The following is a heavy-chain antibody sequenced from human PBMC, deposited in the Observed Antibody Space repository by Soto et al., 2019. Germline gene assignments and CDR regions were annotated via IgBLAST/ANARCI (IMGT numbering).Heavy chain of an antibody. CDR1: GYTFTGYY. J-gene: IGHJ5*02. V-gene: IGHV1-2*02. Sequence: QVQLVQSGAEVKKPGASVKVSCKASGYTFTGYYMHWVRQAPGQGLEWMGWINPNSGGTNYAQKFQGRVTMTRDTSISTAYMELSRLRSDDTTVYYCARAPAPVLRYYLGGFDPWGQGTLVTVSS. D-gene: IGHD3-9*01. CDR3: ARAPAPVLRYYLGGFDP. CDR2: INPNSGGT.